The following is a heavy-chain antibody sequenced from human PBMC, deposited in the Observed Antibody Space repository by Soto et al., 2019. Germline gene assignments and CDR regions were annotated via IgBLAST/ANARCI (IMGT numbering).Heavy chain of an antibody. Sequence: SVKVYCQAAGGAFNTYAISWVRQAPGQGLEWMGGIIPIFDMPNYAQKFQGRIEITADESTNTVYMHLSGLSSEDMAVYYCARGPTITYHYDTSGFPYYFDFWGHGTLVTVSS. J-gene: IGHJ4*01. V-gene: IGHV1-69*13. D-gene: IGHD3-22*01. CDR3: ARGPTITYHYDTSGFPYYFDF. CDR1: GGAFNTYA. CDR2: IIPIFDMP.